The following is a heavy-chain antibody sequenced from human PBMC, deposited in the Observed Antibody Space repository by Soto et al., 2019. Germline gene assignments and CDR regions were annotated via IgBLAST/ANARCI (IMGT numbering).Heavy chain of an antibody. CDR1: GFSLSTSGVG. J-gene: IGHJ4*02. CDR2: VYWDNDK. V-gene: IGHV2-5*02. D-gene: IGHD6-6*01. Sequence: QITLKESGPTLVNPTQTLTLTCTFSGFSLSTSGVGVGWIRQPPGKALEWLALVYWDNDKRYSPSLKSRLTITKDTSKSQVVLTMTNMDPVDTATYYCARRKSSSSSLTAFDYWGQGTLVTVSS. CDR3: ARRKSSSSSLTAFDY.